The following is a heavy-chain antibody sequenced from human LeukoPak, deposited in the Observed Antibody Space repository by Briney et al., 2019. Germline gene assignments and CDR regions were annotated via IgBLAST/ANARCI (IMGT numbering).Heavy chain of an antibody. V-gene: IGHV3-21*01. D-gene: IGHD3-22*01. Sequence: PGGSLRLSCAASGFTFSTYSMNWVRQAPGKGLEWVSTITSHNNIYYADSVKGRFTISRDNAENSLYLQMNSLRAEDTAVYNCAKDRTYYYDSSDPLAYWGQGTLVTVSS. CDR3: AKDRTYYYDSSDPLAY. CDR1: GFTFSTYS. CDR2: ITSHNNI. J-gene: IGHJ4*02.